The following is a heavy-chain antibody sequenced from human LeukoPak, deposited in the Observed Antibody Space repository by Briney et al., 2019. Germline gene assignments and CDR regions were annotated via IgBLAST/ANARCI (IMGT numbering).Heavy chain of an antibody. Sequence: PGGSLRLSCAASGFTFSSYRMNWVRQAPGKGLEWVSYISSSSSTIYYADSVKGRFTISRDSSKNTLYLQMSSLRAEDTALYYCARDTQVGATTYYFDYWGQGTLVTVSS. V-gene: IGHV3-48*01. CDR3: ARDTQVGATTYYFDY. CDR1: GFTFSSYR. D-gene: IGHD1-26*01. CDR2: ISSSSSTI. J-gene: IGHJ4*02.